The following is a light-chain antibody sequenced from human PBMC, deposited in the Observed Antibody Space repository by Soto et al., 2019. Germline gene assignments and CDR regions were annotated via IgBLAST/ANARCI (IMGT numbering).Light chain of an antibody. CDR1: QTVSSN. CDR2: GAS. CDR3: HQYDNWPT. J-gene: IGKJ1*01. V-gene: IGKV3-15*01. Sequence: EIVMTQSTATLSVSPGERATLSCRASQTVSSNLAWYQQKPGQAPRLLIYGASTRATGIPARFSGSGSRTEFTLTISSLQSEDFAVYYCHQYDNWPTFGQGTKVEFK.